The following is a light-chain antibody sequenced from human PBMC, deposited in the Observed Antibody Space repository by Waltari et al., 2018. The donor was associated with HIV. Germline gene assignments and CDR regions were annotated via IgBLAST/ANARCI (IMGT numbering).Light chain of an antibody. CDR3: CSYAGSYTYVL. J-gene: IGLJ2*01. Sequence: QSALTQPRSVSGSPGQAVTISCTGTRSDVGGYNYVSWYQQPPGKAPKLIISDVSQRPSGVPDRFSGSKSANTASLTISGLQAEDEADYYCCSYAGSYTYVLFGGGTQLTVL. CDR2: DVS. CDR1: RSDVGGYNY. V-gene: IGLV2-11*01.